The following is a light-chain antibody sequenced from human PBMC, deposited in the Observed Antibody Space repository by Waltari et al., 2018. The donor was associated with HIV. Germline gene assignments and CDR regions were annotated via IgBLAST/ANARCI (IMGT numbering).Light chain of an antibody. V-gene: IGLV2-14*01. CDR2: EDN. J-gene: IGLJ2*01. Sequence: QSALTQPASVPGSPGPSITISCTGPSRDIGGFNYVSWYQQHPGKAPKLLIFEDNHRPSGVSNRFSGSKSGNTASLTIFGLQSEDEADYHCSSYTGSAAPVLFGGRTKLTVL. CDR1: SRDIGGFNY. CDR3: SSYTGSAAPVL.